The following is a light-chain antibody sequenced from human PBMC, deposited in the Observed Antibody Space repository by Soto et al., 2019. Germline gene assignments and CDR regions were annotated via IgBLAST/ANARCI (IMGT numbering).Light chain of an antibody. CDR2: SNN. V-gene: IGLV1-44*01. Sequence: QSVLTQPPSASGTPGQRVTLSCSGSSSNIGSNTVNWYQQLTGTAPKLLIYSNNQRPSGVPDRFSGSKSVTSASLAISGLQSEDEADYYCAAWDDSLTGVVFGGGTKLTVL. CDR3: AAWDDSLTGVV. J-gene: IGLJ2*01. CDR1: SSNIGSNT.